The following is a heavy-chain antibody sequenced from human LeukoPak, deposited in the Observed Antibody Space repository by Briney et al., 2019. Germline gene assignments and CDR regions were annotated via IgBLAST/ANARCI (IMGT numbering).Heavy chain of an antibody. CDR2: FDPEDGET. Sequence: ASVKVSCKVSGYTLTELSMHWVRQAPGKGLEWMGGFDPEDGETIYAQKFQGRVTMTEDTSTDTAYMELSSLRSEDTAVYYCATGGAFTVTANLDYWGQGTLVTVSS. D-gene: IGHD4-17*01. CDR1: GYTLTELS. J-gene: IGHJ4*02. V-gene: IGHV1-24*01. CDR3: ATGGAFTVTANLDY.